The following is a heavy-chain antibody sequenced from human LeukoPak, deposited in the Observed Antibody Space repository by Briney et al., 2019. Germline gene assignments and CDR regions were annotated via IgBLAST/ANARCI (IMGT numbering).Heavy chain of an antibody. D-gene: IGHD3-3*01. CDR2: ISGSGGST. Sequence: PGGSLRLSCAASGFTFSSYAMSWVRQAPGKGLEWVSAISGSGGSTYYADSVKGRFTISRDNSKNTLYPQMNSLRAEDTAVYYCAKGSRPLEYYFDYWGQGTLVTVSS. CDR3: AKGSRPLEYYFDY. J-gene: IGHJ4*02. CDR1: GFTFSSYA. V-gene: IGHV3-23*01.